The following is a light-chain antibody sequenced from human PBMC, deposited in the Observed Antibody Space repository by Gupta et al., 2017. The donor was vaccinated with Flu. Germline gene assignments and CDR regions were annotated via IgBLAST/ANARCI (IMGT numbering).Light chain of an antibody. CDR1: SSDVGGYNY. J-gene: IGLJ2*01. CDR3: SSDTSSSLVV. CDR2: EVS. V-gene: IGLV2-14*01. Sequence: QSALPQPASVSGSPTPSITISCTGPSSDVGGYNYVTWYQQHPGKAPKLMIYEVSKRPAGVSNRFSGSKSGNTASLTISGRQAEDEAVYFCSSDTSSSLVVFGGGTTLTVL.